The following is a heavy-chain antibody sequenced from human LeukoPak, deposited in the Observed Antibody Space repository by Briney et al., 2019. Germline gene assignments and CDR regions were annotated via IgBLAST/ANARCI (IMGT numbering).Heavy chain of an antibody. CDR2: IYYSGST. Sequence: SETLSLTCTVSGGSISSGDYYWSWIRQPPGKGLEWIGYIYYSGSTYYNPSLKSRVTISVDTSKNQFSLKLSSVTAADTAVYYRARYGSGYAFDIWGQGTRVTVSS. V-gene: IGHV4-30-4*08. D-gene: IGHD3-10*01. J-gene: IGHJ3*02. CDR1: GGSISSGDYY. CDR3: ARYGSGYAFDI.